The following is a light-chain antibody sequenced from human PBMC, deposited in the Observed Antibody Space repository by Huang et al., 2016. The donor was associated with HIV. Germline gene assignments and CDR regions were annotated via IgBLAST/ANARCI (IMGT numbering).Light chain of an antibody. J-gene: IGKJ1*01. CDR3: MQGTHWPPWT. V-gene: IGKV2-30*02. CDR1: QGLVHSDGDTY. CDR2: KVS. Sequence: DVVMTQSPLSLPVTLGQPASISCRSSQGLVHSDGDTYLNWFHQRPGQSPRRLIYKVSNRDSGGPDRFSGNGSGTNFTLKISRVEAEDVGIYYCMQGTHWPPWTFGQGTRVEIK.